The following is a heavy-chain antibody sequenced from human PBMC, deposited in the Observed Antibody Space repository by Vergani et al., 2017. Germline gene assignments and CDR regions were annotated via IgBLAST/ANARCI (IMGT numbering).Heavy chain of an antibody. CDR1: GYTFTGYY. Sequence: QVQLVQSGAEVKKPGASVKVSCKASGYTFTGYYMHWVRQAPGQGLEWMGWINPNSGGTNYAQKFQGRVTMTEDTSTDTAYMELSSLRSEDTAVYYCATGEGRAAAGVFDYWGQGTLVTVSS. V-gene: IGHV1-2*02. CDR2: INPNSGGT. CDR3: ATGEGRAAAGVFDY. J-gene: IGHJ4*02. D-gene: IGHD6-13*01.